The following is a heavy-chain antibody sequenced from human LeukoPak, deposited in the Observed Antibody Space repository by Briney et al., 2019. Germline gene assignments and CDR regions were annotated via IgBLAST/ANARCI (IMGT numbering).Heavy chain of an antibody. Sequence: SETLSLTCAVYGGSFSGYYWSWIRQPPGKGLEWIGEINHSGSTNYNPSLKSRVTISVDTSKNQFSLKLSSVTAADTAVYYCARGYLTYYYDSSGYKNFDYWGQGTLVTVSS. V-gene: IGHV4-34*01. CDR2: INHSGST. CDR3: ARGYLTYYYDSSGYKNFDY. J-gene: IGHJ4*02. CDR1: GGSFSGYY. D-gene: IGHD3-22*01.